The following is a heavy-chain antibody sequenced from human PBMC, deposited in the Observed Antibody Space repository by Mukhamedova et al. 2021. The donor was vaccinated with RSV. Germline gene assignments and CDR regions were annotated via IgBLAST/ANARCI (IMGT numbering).Heavy chain of an antibody. V-gene: IGHV3-30*14. CDR2: ISFYLIII. CDR1: YA. CDR3: ASPSDYDYVWGSYRASYFDY. Sequence: YAILWVRQAPVNWLLWLSFISFYLIIIYFSDSVKCRFTISRDNSINTLYLQINSLRAEDTAVYYCASPSDYDYVWGSYRASYFDY. J-gene: IGHJ4*01. D-gene: IGHD3-16*02.